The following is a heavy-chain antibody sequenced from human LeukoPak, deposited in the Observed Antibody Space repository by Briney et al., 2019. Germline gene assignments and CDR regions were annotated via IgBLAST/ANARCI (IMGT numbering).Heavy chain of an antibody. CDR1: GGSISSSSYY. CDR2: IYYSGST. Sequence: SETLSLTCTVSGGSISSSSYYWGWIRQPPGKGLEWIGSIYYSGSTYYNPSLKSRVTISVDTSKNQFSLKLSSVTAADTTVYYCATLGEYYDSSGYYYNWGQGTLVTVSS. D-gene: IGHD3-22*01. V-gene: IGHV4-39*01. CDR3: ATLGEYYDSSGYYYN. J-gene: IGHJ4*02.